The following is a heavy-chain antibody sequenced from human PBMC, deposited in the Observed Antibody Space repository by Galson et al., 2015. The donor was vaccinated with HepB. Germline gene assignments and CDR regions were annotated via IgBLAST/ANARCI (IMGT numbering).Heavy chain of an antibody. CDR2: INSNGSST. CDR3: ARAHPATIFGVVHNWVDP. D-gene: IGHD3-3*01. CDR1: GFTFSSYW. J-gene: IGHJ5*02. V-gene: IGHV3-74*01. Sequence: SLRLSCAASGFTFSSYWMHWVRQAPGKGLVWVSRINSNGSSTSYADSVKGRFTFSLKLSSVTAADTAVYYCARAHPATIFGVVHNWVDPWGQGTLVTVSS.